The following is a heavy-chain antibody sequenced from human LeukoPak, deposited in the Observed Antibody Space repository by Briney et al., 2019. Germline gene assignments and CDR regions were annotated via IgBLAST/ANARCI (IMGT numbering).Heavy chain of an antibody. CDR1: RCTFSSYA. J-gene: IGHJ1*01. V-gene: IGHV1-69*13. D-gene: IGHD2-15*01. Sequence: SVNVSCKPSRCTFSSYAISWVRLAPGQPLEWMGGIMPIFGTANYAQKFQGRVTITADGSTSTAYMELSSLRSEDTAVYYCARGDCSGGSCYLPEYLQHWGQGTLVTVSS. CDR2: IMPIFGTA. CDR3: ARGDCSGGSCYLPEYLQH.